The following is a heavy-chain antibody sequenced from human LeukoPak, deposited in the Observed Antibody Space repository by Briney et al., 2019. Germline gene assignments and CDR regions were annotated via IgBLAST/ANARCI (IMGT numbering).Heavy chain of an antibody. CDR2: ISGSAVST. CDR1: GFTFSSYA. V-gene: IGHV3-23*01. CDR3: AKDFVSSSGWYSDY. J-gene: IGHJ4*02. D-gene: IGHD6-19*01. Sequence: GGSLRLPCASSGFTFSSYAMSWVRQAPGKGLEWVSAISGSAVSTYYADSVKGRFTVSRDNSKNTLYLQMNSLRAEDTAVYYCAKDFVSSSGWYSDYWGQGTLVTVSS.